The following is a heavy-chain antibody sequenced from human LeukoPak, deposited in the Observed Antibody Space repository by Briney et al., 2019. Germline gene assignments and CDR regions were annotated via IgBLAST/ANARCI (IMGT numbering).Heavy chain of an antibody. CDR2: IIPIFGTA. CDR1: GGTFSSYA. CDR3: ARSGAGDEQWLVPDSDAFDI. D-gene: IGHD6-19*01. V-gene: IGHV1-69*13. Sequence: SVKVSCKASGGTFSSYAISWVRQAPGQGLEWMGGIIPIFGTANYAQKFQGRVTITADESTSTAYMELSSLRSEDTAVYYCARSGAGDEQWLVPDSDAFDIWGQGTMVTVSS. J-gene: IGHJ3*02.